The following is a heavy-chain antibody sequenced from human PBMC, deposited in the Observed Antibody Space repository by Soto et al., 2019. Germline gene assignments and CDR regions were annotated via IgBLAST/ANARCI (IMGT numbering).Heavy chain of an antibody. CDR3: AKDARDYVWGGYRYTDAFDI. Sequence: GGSLRLSGPASGFTFSSYAMSWFRQAPGKGLEWVSAISGSGGSTYYADSVKGRFTISRDNSKNTLYLQMNSLRAEDTAVYYCAKDARDYVWGGYRYTDAFDIWGQGTMVTVSS. CDR2: ISGSGGST. J-gene: IGHJ3*02. D-gene: IGHD3-16*02. CDR1: GFTFSSYA. V-gene: IGHV3-23*01.